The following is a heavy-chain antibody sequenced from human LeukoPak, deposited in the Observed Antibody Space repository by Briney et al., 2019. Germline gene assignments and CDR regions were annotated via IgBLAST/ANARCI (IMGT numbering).Heavy chain of an antibody. D-gene: IGHD3-3*01. CDR3: AKTFGVVKEQAHAFDI. J-gene: IGHJ3*02. Sequence: GGSLRLSYAASGFTFSNAWMSWVRQAPGKGLEWVGRIKSKTDGGTTDYAAPVKGRFTISRDDSKNTLYLQMNSLKTEDTAVYYCAKTFGVVKEQAHAFDIWGQGTMVTVSS. V-gene: IGHV3-15*01. CDR2: IKSKTDGGTT. CDR1: GFTFSNAW.